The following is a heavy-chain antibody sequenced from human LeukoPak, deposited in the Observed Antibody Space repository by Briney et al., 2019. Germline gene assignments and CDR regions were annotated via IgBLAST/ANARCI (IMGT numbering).Heavy chain of an antibody. CDR3: ARLPYYDILTGYIDY. V-gene: IGHV4-61*01. Sequence: PSETLSLTCTVSGGSFSSGSYYWSWIRQPPGKGLEWIEYIYYSGSTNYNPSLKSRVTISVNTSKNQFSLKLSSVTAADTAVYYCARLPYYDILTGYIDYWGQGTLVTVSS. D-gene: IGHD3-9*01. J-gene: IGHJ4*02. CDR1: GGSFSSGSYY. CDR2: IYYSGST.